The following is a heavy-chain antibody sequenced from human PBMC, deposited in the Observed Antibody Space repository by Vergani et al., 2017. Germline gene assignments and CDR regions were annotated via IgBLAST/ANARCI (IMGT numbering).Heavy chain of an antibody. Sequence: QVQLQESGPGLVRPSETLSLTCSVSGTSVSSGTHYWNWIRQPADKTLEWIGRIYTSGSTDYNPTLRSRITLSVDTSKNQLSLRMTSVTAADTAVYYCARDSWTSELRGVYWFDTWGQGTLVSVSS. J-gene: IGHJ5*02. CDR1: GTSVSSGTHY. CDR2: IYTSGST. D-gene: IGHD3-10*01. CDR3: ARDSWTSELRGVYWFDT. V-gene: IGHV4-61*02.